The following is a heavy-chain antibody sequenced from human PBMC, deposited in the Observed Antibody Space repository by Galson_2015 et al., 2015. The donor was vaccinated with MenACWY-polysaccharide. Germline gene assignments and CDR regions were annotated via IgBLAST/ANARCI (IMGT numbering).Heavy chain of an antibody. J-gene: IGHJ4*02. V-gene: IGHV4-39*07. CDR1: RGSIIARDYC. D-gene: IGHD3-10*01. CDR3: AAYYASGSSLAY. Sequence: ETLSLTCSVSRGSIIARDYCWGWIRQTPGKGLEWMGTIYFSGDTFYNPSLKSRITISLDTSRNQFSLKLTSVTAADTAVYFCAAYYASGSSLAYWGQGTLVPVSS. CDR2: IYFSGDT.